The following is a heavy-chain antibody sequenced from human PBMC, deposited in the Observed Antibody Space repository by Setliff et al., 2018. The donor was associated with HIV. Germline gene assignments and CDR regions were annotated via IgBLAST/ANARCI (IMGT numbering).Heavy chain of an antibody. CDR3: ARGGRLQYFDWPSYAMDV. J-gene: IGHJ6*02. V-gene: IGHV3-21*06. CDR1: GFTFSSYS. D-gene: IGHD3-9*01. Sequence: GESLKISCAASGFTFSSYSMNWVRQAPGKGLEWVSSISSSSSHIYSADSLRGRFTISRDNGKNSLYLQMNSLRAEDTAVYYCARGGRLQYFDWPSYAMDVWGQGTTVTVSS. CDR2: ISSSSSHI.